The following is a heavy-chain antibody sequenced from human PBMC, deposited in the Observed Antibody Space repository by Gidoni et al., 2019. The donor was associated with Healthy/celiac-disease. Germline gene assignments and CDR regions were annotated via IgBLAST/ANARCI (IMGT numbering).Heavy chain of an antibody. CDR1: GGTFSSYA. J-gene: IGHJ3*02. D-gene: IGHD3-22*01. CDR2: IIPIFGTA. CDR3: ARERGYYYDSSGYPDAFDI. V-gene: IGHV1-69*01. Sequence: QVQLVQSGAEVKKPGSSVKVSCKASGGTFSSYAISWVRQAPGQGLEWMGGIIPIFGTANYAQKFQGRVTITADESTSTAYMELSSLRSEDTAVYYCARERGYYYDSSGYPDAFDIWGQGTMVTVSS.